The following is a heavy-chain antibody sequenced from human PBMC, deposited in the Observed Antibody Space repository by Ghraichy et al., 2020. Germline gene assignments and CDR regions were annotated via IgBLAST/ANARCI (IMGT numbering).Heavy chain of an antibody. Sequence: GGSLRLSCAASGFTFSTYSMNWVRQAPGKGLEWVSYISCSSGSIYYADSVKGRFTISRDNAKNSLYLQMNSLRAEDTAVYYCARERYYYDSSGYYPQDIDYWGQGTLVTVSS. D-gene: IGHD3-22*01. CDR1: GFTFSTYS. V-gene: IGHV3-21*01. CDR2: ISCSSGSI. CDR3: ARERYYYDSSGYYPQDIDY. J-gene: IGHJ4*02.